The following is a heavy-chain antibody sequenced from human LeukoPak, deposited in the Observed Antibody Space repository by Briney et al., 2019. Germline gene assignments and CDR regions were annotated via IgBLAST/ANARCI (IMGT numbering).Heavy chain of an antibody. V-gene: IGHV4-34*01. CDR2: INHSGST. D-gene: IGHD1-7*01. CDR1: GGSFSGYY. CDR3: ARYPIGTTRWNNWFDP. J-gene: IGHJ5*02. Sequence: PSETLSLTCAVYGGSFSGYYWSWMRQPPGKGLEWIGEINHSGSTNYNPSLKSRVTISVDTSKNQFSLKLSSVTAADTAVYYCARYPIGTTRWNNWFDPWGQGTLVTVSS.